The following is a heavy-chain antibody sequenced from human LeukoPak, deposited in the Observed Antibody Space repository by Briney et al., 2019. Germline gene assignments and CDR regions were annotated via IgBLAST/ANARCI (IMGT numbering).Heavy chain of an antibody. CDR3: ARDVGSDF. CDR1: GFTFSAYY. CDR2: ISDSGTTV. V-gene: IGHV3-11*04. J-gene: IGHJ4*02. Sequence: GGSLRLSCAASGFTFSAYYMTWIRQAPGEGLQWVSYISDSGTTVEYTDSVKGRFTISRDNAKNALYLQMNSLRGEDTGIYYCARDVGSDFRGQGTLVSVSS.